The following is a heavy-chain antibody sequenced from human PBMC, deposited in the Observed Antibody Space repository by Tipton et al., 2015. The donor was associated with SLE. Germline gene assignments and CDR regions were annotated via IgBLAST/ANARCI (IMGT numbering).Heavy chain of an antibody. CDR1: GVSISSDGYN. D-gene: IGHD3-16*01. J-gene: IGHJ5*02. CDR3: ARDEYNYVWGSYLAT. Sequence: TLSLTCTVSGVSISSDGYNWSWIRQHPGKGPEWIGYIYYRGSTSYKPSLKSRVTMSVDPSKNQFSLKLSSVTAADTAVYYCARDEYNYVWGSYLATWGRGTLVTVSS. CDR2: IYYRGST. V-gene: IGHV4-31*03.